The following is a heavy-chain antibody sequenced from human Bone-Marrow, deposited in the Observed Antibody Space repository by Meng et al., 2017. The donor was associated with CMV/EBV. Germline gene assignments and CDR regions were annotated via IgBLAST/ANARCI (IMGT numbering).Heavy chain of an antibody. CDR3: ARDGGDY. CDR1: GGSISSSSYY. V-gene: IGHV4-39*07. D-gene: IGHD3-3*01. Sequence: SETLSLTCTVSGGSISSSSYYWGWIRQPPGKGLEWIGSIYYSGSTYYNPSLKSRVTISVDTSKNQFSLKLSSVTAADTAVYYCARDGGDYWGQGTLVTVSS. J-gene: IGHJ4*02. CDR2: IYYSGST.